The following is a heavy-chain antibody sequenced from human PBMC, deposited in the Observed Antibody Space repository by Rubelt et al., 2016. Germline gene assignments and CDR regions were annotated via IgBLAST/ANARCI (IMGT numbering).Heavy chain of an antibody. CDR3: ARSYSSGLDY. D-gene: IGHD3-22*01. CDR2: ISDSGTYT. V-gene: IGHV3-11*03. J-gene: IGHJ4*02. Sequence: VQLLESGGGLVQPGGSLRLSCAASEFTFSDYYMSWIRQAPGMGLEWVAYISDSGTYTKYADSVKGRFAISRDNVKNSLYLQMSGLRAEDTAVYYCARSYSSGLDYWGQGTRVTVSS. CDR1: EFTFSDYY.